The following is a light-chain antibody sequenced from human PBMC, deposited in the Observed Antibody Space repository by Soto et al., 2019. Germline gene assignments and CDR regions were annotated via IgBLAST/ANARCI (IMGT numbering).Light chain of an antibody. CDR1: SGDVGTYYL. Sequence: QSVLTQPASVCGSPGQSITISCTGTSGDVGTYYLVSWYQHHPGKVPKVMIYECTKQPSGVSDRFSVSKASNTPSLTISGLQAEDEANYYCSPYAGDNICLCGTGTKVTVL. CDR2: ECT. CDR3: SPYAGDNICL. J-gene: IGLJ1*01. V-gene: IGLV2-23*01.